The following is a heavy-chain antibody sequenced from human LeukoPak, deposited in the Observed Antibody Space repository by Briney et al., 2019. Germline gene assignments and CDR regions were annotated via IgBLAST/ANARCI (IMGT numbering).Heavy chain of an antibody. J-gene: IGHJ3*02. CDR2: INPSGGST. D-gene: IGHD2-2*02. V-gene: IGHV1-46*01. CDR3: ARDCLSSTSCYTDAFDI. Sequence: ASVKVSCKASGYTFTSYYMHWVRQAPGQGLEWMGIINPSGGSTSYAQKFQGRVTITADESTSTAYMELSSLRSEDTAVYYCARDCLSSTSCYTDAFDIWGQGTMVTVSS. CDR1: GYTFTSYY.